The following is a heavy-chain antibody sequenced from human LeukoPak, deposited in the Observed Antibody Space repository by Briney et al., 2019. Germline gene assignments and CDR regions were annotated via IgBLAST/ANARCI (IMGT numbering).Heavy chain of an antibody. D-gene: IGHD3-9*01. J-gene: IGHJ6*03. CDR3: ARPPRSYYDILTGMDYYYYMDV. V-gene: IGHV3-48*01. Sequence: GGSLRLSCAASGFIFSSYSMNRVRQAPGKGLEWLSFISGGSVTIYYTDSVKGRFTISRDNAKNSLYLQMNSLRAEDTAVYYCARPPRSYYDILTGMDYYYYMDVWGKGTTVTISS. CDR1: GFIFSSYS. CDR2: ISGGSVTI.